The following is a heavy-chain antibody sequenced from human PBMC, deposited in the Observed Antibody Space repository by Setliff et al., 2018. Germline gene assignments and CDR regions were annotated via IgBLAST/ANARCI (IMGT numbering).Heavy chain of an antibody. CDR2: VYYSGST. J-gene: IGHJ4*02. CDR3: ARHLLVQGTYHFDY. V-gene: IGHV4-39*01. Sequence: KTSETLSLTCSVPGGSISSGSYYWGWIRQSPGKGQEWIGSVYYSGSTYYNPSLKGRVTLSVDTTKNQFSLKLTSMTAADTAVYFCARHLLVQGTYHFDYWDQGSPVTVSS. D-gene: IGHD3-10*01. CDR1: GGSISSGSYY.